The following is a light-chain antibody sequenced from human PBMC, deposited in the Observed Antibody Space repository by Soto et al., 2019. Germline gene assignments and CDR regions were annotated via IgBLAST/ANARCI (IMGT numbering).Light chain of an antibody. J-gene: IGKJ3*01. Sequence: EIVMTQSPATLSVSPGERATLSCRASQSVNNNLAWYQQKPGQAPRLLIYGASIRATGIPARFSGSESGTEFTLIISSLQSEDFAVYYCQQYNNWPLFTFGPGTKVDIK. CDR3: QQYNNWPLFT. V-gene: IGKV3-15*01. CDR2: GAS. CDR1: QSVNNN.